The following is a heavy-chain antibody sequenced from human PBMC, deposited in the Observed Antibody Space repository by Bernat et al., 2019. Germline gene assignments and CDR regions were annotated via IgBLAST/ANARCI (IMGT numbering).Heavy chain of an antibody. D-gene: IGHD2-15*01. J-gene: IGHJ5*02. CDR1: GYTFTSYG. Sequence: QVQLVQSGAEVKKPGASVKVSCKASGYTFTSYGISWVRQAPGQGLEWMGWISAYNGNTNYAQKLQGRVTMTTDTSTSTAYMGLRSLRSDDTAVYYCARDPSHCSGGSCYFGWFDPWGQGTLVTVSS. CDR2: ISAYNGNT. V-gene: IGHV1-18*01. CDR3: ARDPSHCSGGSCYFGWFDP.